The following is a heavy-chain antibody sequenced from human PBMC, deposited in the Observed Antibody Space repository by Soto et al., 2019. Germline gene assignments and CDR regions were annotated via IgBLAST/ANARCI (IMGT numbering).Heavy chain of an antibody. CDR3: ARFPFDRSSWTNPRYFDY. J-gene: IGHJ4*02. CDR2: INHSGFT. V-gene: IGHV4-34*01. Sequence: QVQLQQWGAGLLKPAETLSLTCGVYGGSFSGYYWSWIRQPTGKGLEWIGEINHSGFTNYNPSLKSRVTMSVDTSKHQFSLEMSSVTAADTAVYYCARFPFDRSSWTNPRYFDYWGQGTLVTVSS. D-gene: IGHD6-13*01. CDR1: GGSFSGYY.